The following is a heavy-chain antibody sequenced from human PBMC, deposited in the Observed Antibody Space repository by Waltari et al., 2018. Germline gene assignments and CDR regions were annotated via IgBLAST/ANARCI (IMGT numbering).Heavy chain of an antibody. CDR1: GGSFSGYY. Sequence: QVQLQQWGAGLLKPSETLSLTCAVYGGSFSGYYWSWIRQPPGTGLVWMGEINHSGSTNYHPSLTSRVTLSVDPTKNQFSLKLSSVTAADTVVYYCARTWEYSSSSVHFDYWGQGTLVTVSS. V-gene: IGHV4-34*01. CDR2: INHSGST. D-gene: IGHD6-6*01. J-gene: IGHJ4*02. CDR3: ARTWEYSSSSVHFDY.